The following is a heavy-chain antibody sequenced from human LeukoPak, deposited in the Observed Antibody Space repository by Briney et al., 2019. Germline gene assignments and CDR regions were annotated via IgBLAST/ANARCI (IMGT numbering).Heavy chain of an antibody. D-gene: IGHD3-22*01. CDR1: DGSISSHY. CDR2: IYYSGST. V-gene: IGHV4-59*11. CDR3: ARDYYDTLEGNWFDP. J-gene: IGHJ5*02. Sequence: SETLSLTCTVSDGSISSHYWSWIRQPPGKGLEWIGYIYYSGSTNYNPSLKSRVTISVDTSKNQFSLKLSSVTAADTAVYYCARDYYDTLEGNWFDPWGQGTLVTVSS.